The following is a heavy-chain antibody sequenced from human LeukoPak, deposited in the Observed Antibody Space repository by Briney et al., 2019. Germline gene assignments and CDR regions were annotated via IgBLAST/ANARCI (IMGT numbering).Heavy chain of an antibody. Sequence: SETLSLTCAVYGGSFSGYYWSWIRQPPGKGLEWIGEINHSGSTNYNPSLKSRVTISVDTSKNQFSLKLSSVTAADTAVYYCARGGGSSWYARYYYYYMDVWGKGTTVTVSS. V-gene: IGHV4-34*01. CDR1: GGSFSGYY. CDR3: ARGGGSSWYARYYYYYMDV. CDR2: INHSGST. J-gene: IGHJ6*03. D-gene: IGHD6-13*01.